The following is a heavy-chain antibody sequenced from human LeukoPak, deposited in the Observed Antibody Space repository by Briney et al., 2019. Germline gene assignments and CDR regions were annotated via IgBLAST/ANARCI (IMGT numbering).Heavy chain of an antibody. Sequence: PSETLSLTCTVSGGSISSSSYYWGWIRQPPGKGLEWIGSIYHSGSTYYNPSLKSRVTISVDTSKNQFSLKLSSVTAADTAVYYCTRGVARSSKFHFSYYFDYWGQGTLVTVSS. CDR1: GGSISSSSYY. J-gene: IGHJ4*02. CDR3: TRGVARSSKFHFSYYFDY. V-gene: IGHV4-39*07. CDR2: IYHSGST. D-gene: IGHD6-6*01.